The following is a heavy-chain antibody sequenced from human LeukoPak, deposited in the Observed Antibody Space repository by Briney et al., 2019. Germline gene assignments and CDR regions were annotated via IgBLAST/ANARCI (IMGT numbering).Heavy chain of an antibody. CDR1: GFTFDDYA. CDR2: INWNSDSI. V-gene: IGHV3-9*01. CDR3: ARSNGYNLVSDY. Sequence: GGSLRLSCAVSGFTFDDYAMHWVRQVPGKGLEWVSGINWNSDSIGYADSVKGRFTTSRDNAKNSLYLQMNSLRAEDTAVYYCARSNGYNLVSDYWGQGTLVTVSS. D-gene: IGHD5-24*01. J-gene: IGHJ4*02.